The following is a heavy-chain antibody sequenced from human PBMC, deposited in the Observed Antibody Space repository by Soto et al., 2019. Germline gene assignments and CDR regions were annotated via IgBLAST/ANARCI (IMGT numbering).Heavy chain of an antibody. Sequence: QVQRVESGGGVVQPGRSLRLSCAASGFTFSSYGMHWVRQAPGKGLEWVAVISYDGSNNYYADSVKGRFTISRDNSKNTLYLQMNSLRAEDTAVYYCAKDTLRQTVTTLDYWGQGTLVTVSS. CDR1: GFTFSSYG. V-gene: IGHV3-30*18. CDR3: AKDTLRQTVTTLDY. CDR2: ISYDGSNN. D-gene: IGHD4-17*01. J-gene: IGHJ4*02.